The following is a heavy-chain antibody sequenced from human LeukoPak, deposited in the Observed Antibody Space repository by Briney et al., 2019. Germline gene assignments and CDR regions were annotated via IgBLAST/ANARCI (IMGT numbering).Heavy chain of an antibody. D-gene: IGHD3-10*01. J-gene: IGHJ5*02. CDR1: GGSIHSY. CDR2: ISGSGTI. Sequence: KSSETLSLTCTVSGGSIHSYWSWIRQPAGKGLEWIGRISGSGTITYNPALQSRLTISIDTSKNRFSLKLMSVTAADTAVYYCARDSGTTGEVKFDPWGQGTLVTVSS. CDR3: ARDSGTTGEVKFDP. V-gene: IGHV4-4*07.